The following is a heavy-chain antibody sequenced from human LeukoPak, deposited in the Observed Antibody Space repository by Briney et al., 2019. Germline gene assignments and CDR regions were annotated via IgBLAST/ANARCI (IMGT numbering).Heavy chain of an antibody. Sequence: GGSLRLSCAASGFTFSSYSMNWVRQAPGKGLEWISYISSSGETIFYADSVKGRFTISRDNAKNSLYLQMNSLRAEDTAVYYCARDPYWGYYMDVWGKGTTVTVSS. J-gene: IGHJ6*03. CDR2: ISSSGETI. CDR3: ARDPYWGYYMDV. V-gene: IGHV3-48*04. D-gene: IGHD7-27*01. CDR1: GFTFSSYS.